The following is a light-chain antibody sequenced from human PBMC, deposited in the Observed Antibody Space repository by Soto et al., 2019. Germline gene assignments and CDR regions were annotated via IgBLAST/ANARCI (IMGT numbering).Light chain of an antibody. CDR1: TSDVGGHNF. Sequence: QSALTQPASVSGSPGQSITISCTGTTSDVGGHNFVSWYQQLPGKAPKLLIYEVTNRPSGTSNRFSGSKSGNTASLTISGLQAEDEADYYCSSFTNSILVFGGGTKLTVL. CDR3: SSFTNSILV. V-gene: IGLV2-14*01. CDR2: EVT. J-gene: IGLJ3*02.